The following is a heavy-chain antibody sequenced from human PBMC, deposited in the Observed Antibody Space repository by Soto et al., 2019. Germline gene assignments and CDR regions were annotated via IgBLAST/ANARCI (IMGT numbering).Heavy chain of an antibody. Sequence: GGSLRLSCAASGLTFRVAGMHWVRQASGKGLEWVGRIRSKTAGCATAYAASVQGRFTISRDDSKNTAYLQMNSLNTEDTAVYYCIRHTIDYWGHGTLVTVSS. J-gene: IGHJ4*01. D-gene: IGHD3-3*01. V-gene: IGHV3-73*01. CDR2: IRSKTAGCAT. CDR1: GLTFRVAG. CDR3: IRHTIDY.